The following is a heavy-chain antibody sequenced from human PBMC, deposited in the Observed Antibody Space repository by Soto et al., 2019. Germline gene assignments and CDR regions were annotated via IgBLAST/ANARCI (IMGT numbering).Heavy chain of an antibody. Sequence: SETLSLTCVVSGGSMSSFYWSWIRQSADKGLEWIGRIYPTGITNYNPSLKSRVTMSIDTSKKQFSLKVRSVIAADTARYYCARDRGGGWLDPWGQGALVTVSS. CDR2: IYPTGIT. CDR3: ARDRGGGWLDP. CDR1: GGSMSSFY. J-gene: IGHJ5*02. V-gene: IGHV4-4*07. D-gene: IGHD2-15*01.